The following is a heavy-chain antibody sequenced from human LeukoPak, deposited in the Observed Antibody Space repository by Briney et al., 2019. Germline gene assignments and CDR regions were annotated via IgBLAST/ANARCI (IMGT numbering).Heavy chain of an antibody. CDR1: GYTFTSYA. D-gene: IGHD2-15*01. CDR3: ARGEDCSGGGCYSEYFQH. Sequence: GASVKVSCKASGYTFTSYATHWVRQAPGQRLEWMGWINAGNGNTKYSQKFQGRVTITRDTSASTAYMELSSLRSEDTAVYYCARGEDCSGGGCYSEYFQHWGQGTLVTVSS. CDR2: INAGNGNT. V-gene: IGHV1-3*01. J-gene: IGHJ1*01.